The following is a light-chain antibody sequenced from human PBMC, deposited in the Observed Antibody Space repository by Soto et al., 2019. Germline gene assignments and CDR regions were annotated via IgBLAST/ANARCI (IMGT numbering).Light chain of an antibody. CDR3: NSYAGSNTYV. J-gene: IGLJ1*01. CDR2: DVG. CDR1: KSDIGVYDF. V-gene: IGLV2-8*01. Sequence: QSALTQPPSASGSPGQSVTISCTGTKSDIGVYDFVSWYQHHPGKAPRLIIYDVGQRPSGVPDRFSGSKSGNTAALTVSGRQAADEADYFCNSYAGSNTYVFGSGTKLTVL.